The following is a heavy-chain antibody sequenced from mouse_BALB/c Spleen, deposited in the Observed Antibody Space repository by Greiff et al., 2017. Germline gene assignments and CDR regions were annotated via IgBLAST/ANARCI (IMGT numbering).Heavy chain of an antibody. Sequence: LVESGAELVKPGASVKLSCTASGFNIKDTYMHWVKQRPEQGLEWIGRIDPANGNTKYDPKFQGKATITADTSSNTAYLQLSSLTSEDTAVYYCARSGRAWFAYWGQGTLVTVSA. V-gene: IGHV14-3*02. J-gene: IGHJ3*01. CDR3: ARSGRAWFAY. CDR1: GFNIKDTY. CDR2: IDPANGNT.